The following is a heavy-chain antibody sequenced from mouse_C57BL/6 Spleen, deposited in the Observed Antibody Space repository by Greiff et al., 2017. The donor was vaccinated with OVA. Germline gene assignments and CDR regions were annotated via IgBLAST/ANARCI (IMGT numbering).Heavy chain of an antibody. CDR1: GYSITSGYY. J-gene: IGHJ4*01. V-gene: IGHV3-6*01. D-gene: IGHD2-5*01. CDR2: ISYDGSN. Sequence: EVQLVESGPGLVKPSQSLSLTCSVTGYSITSGYYWNWIRQFPGNKLEWMGFISYDGSNKDNPSLKNRISITRDTSENQFFLKLNAVTTEDTATYDCARYGAYYSNYDAMDYWGQGTSVTVSS. CDR3: ARYGAYYSNYDAMDY.